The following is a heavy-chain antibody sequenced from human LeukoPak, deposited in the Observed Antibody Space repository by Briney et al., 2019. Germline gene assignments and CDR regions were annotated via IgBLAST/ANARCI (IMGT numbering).Heavy chain of an antibody. CDR3: AKYGPQDSGSSHFDY. J-gene: IGHJ4*02. V-gene: IGHV3-23*01. Sequence: GGALRLSCAASGFTFSSYAMSWVRQAPGKGLEWVPAIRDSGSSTHYADSVKGRFTTSRDNSKNTLFLQMNSLRAEDTAIYYCAKYGPQDSGSSHFDYWGQGALVTSPQ. CDR1: GFTFSSYA. D-gene: IGHD1-26*01. CDR2: IRDSGSST.